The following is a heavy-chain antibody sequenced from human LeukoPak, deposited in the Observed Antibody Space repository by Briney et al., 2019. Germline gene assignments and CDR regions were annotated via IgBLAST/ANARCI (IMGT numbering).Heavy chain of an antibody. CDR2: IYSGGST. J-gene: IGHJ4*02. CDR3: ARAPRMVHFDY. Sequence: GGSLRLSCAASGFTVSSNYMSWVRQAPGKGLEWVSVIYSGGSTYYADSVKGRFTISRDNSKNTLYLQMNSLRAEDTAVYYCARAPRMVHFDYWGQGTLVTVSS. D-gene: IGHD6-13*01. CDR1: GFTVSSNY. V-gene: IGHV3-66*01.